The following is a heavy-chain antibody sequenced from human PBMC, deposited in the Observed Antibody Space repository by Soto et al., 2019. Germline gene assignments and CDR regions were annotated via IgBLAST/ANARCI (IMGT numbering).Heavy chain of an antibody. J-gene: IGHJ5*02. CDR1: GGSISSSSYY. CDR2: IYYSGST. V-gene: IGHV4-39*01. D-gene: IGHD3-22*01. CDR3: ARHWGHYYDSSGPYGGWFDT. Sequence: QLQLQESGPGLVKPSETLSLTCTVSGGSISSSSYYWGWIRQPPGKGLEWIGSIYYSGSTCYNPSLKSQGTMSLDTSKNPFSTKLSSVTAADAAVYYCARHWGHYYDSSGPYGGWFDTWGQGTMVTVSS.